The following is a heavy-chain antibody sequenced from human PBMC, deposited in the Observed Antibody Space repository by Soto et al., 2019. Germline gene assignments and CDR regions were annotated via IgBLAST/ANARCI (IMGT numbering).Heavy chain of an antibody. V-gene: IGHV1-69*13. D-gene: IGHD3-22*01. Sequence: GASVKVSCKASGGTFSNYASSWVRQAPGQGLEWMGGIIPIFGTANYAQKFHGRVTSTADEYTSTADMELSSLRSEDTAVYYCARAAHDSSPPDAFDIWGQGTMVTFSS. J-gene: IGHJ3*02. CDR1: GGTFSNYA. CDR3: ARAAHDSSPPDAFDI. CDR2: IIPIFGTA.